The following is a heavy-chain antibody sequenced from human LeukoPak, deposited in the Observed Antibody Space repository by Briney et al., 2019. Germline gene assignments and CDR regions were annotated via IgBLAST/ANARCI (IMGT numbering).Heavy chain of an antibody. CDR2: INPSGGST. D-gene: IGHD4-11*01. Sequence: ASVKVSCKASGYTFTSYYMHWVRQAPGQGLEWMGIINPSGGSTSYAQKFQGRVTMTRDTSTSTVYMELSSLRSEDTAVYYCARDSGYSNYPSYYMDVWGKGTTVTVSS. CDR3: ARDSGYSNYPSYYMDV. V-gene: IGHV1-46*01. CDR1: GYTFTSYY. J-gene: IGHJ6*03.